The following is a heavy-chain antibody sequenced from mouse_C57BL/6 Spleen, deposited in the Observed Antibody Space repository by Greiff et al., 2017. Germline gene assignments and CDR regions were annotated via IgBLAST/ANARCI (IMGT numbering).Heavy chain of an antibody. J-gene: IGHJ1*03. D-gene: IGHD2-1*01. CDR1: GFTFSDYG. V-gene: IGHV5-15*04. Sequence: DVQLVESGGGLVQPGGSLKLSCAASGFTFSDYGMAWVRQAPRKGPEWVAFISNLAYSIYYADTVTGRFTISRENAKNTLYLEMSSLRSEDTAMYYCARRYGNYGYFDVWGTGTTVTVSS. CDR3: ARRYGNYGYFDV. CDR2: ISNLAYSI.